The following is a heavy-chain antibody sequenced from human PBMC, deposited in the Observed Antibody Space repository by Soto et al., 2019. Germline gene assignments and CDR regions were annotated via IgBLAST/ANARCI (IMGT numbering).Heavy chain of an antibody. V-gene: IGHV6-1*01. CDR2: TYYRSKWYN. D-gene: IGHD2-2*01. CDR1: GDSVSSNSAA. J-gene: IGHJ4*02. CDR3: ARAGGYCSSTSCYGFMDFDY. Sequence: QSQTLSLTCAISGDSVSSNSAAWNWIRQSPSRGLEWLGRTYYRSKWYNDYAVSVKSRITINPDTSKNQFSLQLNSVTPEDTAVYYCARAGGYCSSTSCYGFMDFDYWGQGTLVTVSS.